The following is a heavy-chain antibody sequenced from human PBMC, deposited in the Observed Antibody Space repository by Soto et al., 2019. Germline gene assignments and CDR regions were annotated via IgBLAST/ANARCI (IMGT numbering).Heavy chain of an antibody. J-gene: IGHJ4*02. CDR1: GYTFTSYA. V-gene: IGHV1-3*01. D-gene: IGHD3-22*01. CDR2: INAGNGNT. CDR3: ASRSSGYLWDY. Sequence: PSVKVSCKASGYTFTSYAMHWVRQAPGQRLEWMGWINAGNGNTKYPQKFQGRVTITRDTSASTAYMELSRLRSEDTAVYYCASRSSGYLWDYWGQGTLVTVSS.